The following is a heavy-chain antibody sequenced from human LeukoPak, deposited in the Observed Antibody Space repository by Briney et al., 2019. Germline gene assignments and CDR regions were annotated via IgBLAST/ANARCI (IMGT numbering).Heavy chain of an antibody. CDR3: AREAKDGYNSRAFDF. CDR1: GGSISSYY. J-gene: IGHJ4*02. V-gene: IGHV4-59*12. D-gene: IGHD5-24*01. Sequence: SETLSLTCTVSGGSISSYYWSWIRQPPGKGLEWIGYIYYSGSTNYNPSLKSRVTISVDTSKNQFSLKLSSVTAADTAVYYCAREAKDGYNSRAFDFWGQGALVTVSS. CDR2: IYYSGST.